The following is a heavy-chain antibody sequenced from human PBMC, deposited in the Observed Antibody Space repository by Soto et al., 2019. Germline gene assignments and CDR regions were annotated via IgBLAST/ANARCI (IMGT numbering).Heavy chain of an antibody. CDR3: AKALGVLLWFGDALDY. J-gene: IGHJ4*02. V-gene: IGHV3-23*01. CDR1: GVTIVGRS. D-gene: IGHD3-10*01. CDR2: ISGSGGST. Sequence: LRHHRGVSGVTIVGRSGNRFKQAPGKGLEWVSAISGSGGSTYYADSVKGRFTIARDNSKNTLYLQMNSLRAEDTAVYYCAKALGVLLWFGDALDYWGQGTLVTVSS.